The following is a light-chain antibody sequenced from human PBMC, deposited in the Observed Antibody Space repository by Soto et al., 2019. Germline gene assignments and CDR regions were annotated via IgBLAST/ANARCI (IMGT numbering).Light chain of an antibody. J-gene: IGKJ1*01. CDR3: QQRHNWPRT. Sequence: EIVLTQSPATLSLSPGERATLSCRASQTVTSSLAWYQQKPGQAPRLLVYATSNRATGIPARFSGSGSGTVFTLTISSLEPEDFAVYYCQQRHNWPRTFGQGTKVEVK. CDR1: QTVTSS. V-gene: IGKV3-11*01. CDR2: ATS.